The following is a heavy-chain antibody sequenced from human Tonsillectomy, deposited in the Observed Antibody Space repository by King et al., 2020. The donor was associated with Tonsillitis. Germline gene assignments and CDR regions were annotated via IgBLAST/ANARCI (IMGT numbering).Heavy chain of an antibody. CDR1: GYTFSSYG. CDR3: ARERGEPLQCLVLEWDY. D-gene: IGHD6-19*01. Sequence: QLVQSGAEVKKPGASVKVSCKASGYTFSSYGFSWVRQAPGQGLEWMGWISAYTGDRTYAQKLQDRVTMTTDRSTYTAYMELRSLRSDDTAIYYCARERGEPLQCLVLEWDYWGQGTLVTVSS. V-gene: IGHV1-18*01. CDR2: ISAYTGDR. J-gene: IGHJ4*02.